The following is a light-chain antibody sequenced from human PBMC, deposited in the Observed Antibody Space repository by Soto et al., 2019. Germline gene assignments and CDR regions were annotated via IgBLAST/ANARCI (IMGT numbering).Light chain of an antibody. V-gene: IGLV2-14*01. CDR1: SSDVGDYNY. J-gene: IGLJ1*01. CDR2: DVS. CDR3: SSYTSSTTRV. Sequence: QSVLTQPASVSGSPGQSITISCTGTSSDVGDYNYVSWYQEHPGKAPKLMIYDVSNRPSGVSNRSSGSKSGSTASLTISGLQAEDEADYYCSSYTSSTTRVFGTGTKLTVL.